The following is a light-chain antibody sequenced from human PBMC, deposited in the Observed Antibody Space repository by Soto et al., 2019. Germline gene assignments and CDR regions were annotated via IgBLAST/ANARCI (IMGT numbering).Light chain of an antibody. J-gene: IGKJ5*01. V-gene: IGKV1-33*01. Sequence: DIQRPQSPSTLSASVGDRVTITCQASQDISNHLNWYQQKPGKAPELLMFDASNLEPGVPSRFSGGGSGTDFTLTISSLQPADVATYFCRQYATIPPITFGQGTRLEIK. CDR2: DAS. CDR3: RQYATIPPIT. CDR1: QDISNH.